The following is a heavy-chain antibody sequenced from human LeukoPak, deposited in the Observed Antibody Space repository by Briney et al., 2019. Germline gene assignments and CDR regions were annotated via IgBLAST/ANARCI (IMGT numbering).Heavy chain of an antibody. D-gene: IGHD3-22*01. V-gene: IGHV4-39*07. Sequence: PSETLSLTCTVSGGSISSSSYYWGWIRQPPGKGLEWIGSIYYSGSTYYNPSLKSRVTISLDTSKNQVSLKLSSVTAADTAVYYCARDDKAKGFTMIVGGGQGTLVTVSS. CDR3: ARDDKAKGFTMIVG. CDR2: IYYSGST. CDR1: GGSISSSSYY. J-gene: IGHJ1*01.